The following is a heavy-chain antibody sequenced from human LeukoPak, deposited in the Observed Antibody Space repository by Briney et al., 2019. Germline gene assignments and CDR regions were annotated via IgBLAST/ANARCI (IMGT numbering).Heavy chain of an antibody. Sequence: GGSLRLSCVASGFIFSDYGMHWVRQAPGRGVEGVAVICNHGGEYRSTDSVKGRFTISRDNSRNTLYLQMNSLRVEDTAVYYCARDDEFDDYERMRYTNTFDYWGQGTLVTVSS. D-gene: IGHD4/OR15-4a*01. CDR3: ARDDEFDDYERMRYTNTFDY. CDR1: GFIFSDYG. J-gene: IGHJ4*02. V-gene: IGHV3-33*01. CDR2: ICNHGGEY.